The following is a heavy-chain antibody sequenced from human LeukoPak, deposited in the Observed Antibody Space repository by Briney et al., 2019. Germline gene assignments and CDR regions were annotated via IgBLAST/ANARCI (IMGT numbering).Heavy chain of an antibody. CDR3: ARQPYMLGAYYFDY. Sequence: PSETLSLTSTVSGGSMSNYYWSWIRQPPGKGLEWIGYILYSGSTNYNPSLKSRVTLSVDTSKNQFSLRLGSVTAADTAVYYCARQPYMLGAYYFDYWGQGTLVTVSS. CDR2: ILYSGST. J-gene: IGHJ4*02. CDR1: GGSMSNYY. V-gene: IGHV4-59*08. D-gene: IGHD1-26*01.